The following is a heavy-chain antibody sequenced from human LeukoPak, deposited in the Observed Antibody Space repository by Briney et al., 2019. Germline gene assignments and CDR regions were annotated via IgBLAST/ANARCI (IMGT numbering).Heavy chain of an antibody. CDR2: IRSSSSTI. CDR3: ARDLAEFYQP. D-gene: IGHD2-2*01. CDR1: GFTFSSYS. J-gene: IGHJ5*02. Sequence: GGSLRLSCAASGFTFSSYSMNWVRQAPGKGLEWVSYIRSSSSTIYYADSVKGRFTISRDNAKNSVYLQMNSLRGEDTAVYYCARDLAEFYQPWGQGTLVTVSS. V-gene: IGHV3-48*04.